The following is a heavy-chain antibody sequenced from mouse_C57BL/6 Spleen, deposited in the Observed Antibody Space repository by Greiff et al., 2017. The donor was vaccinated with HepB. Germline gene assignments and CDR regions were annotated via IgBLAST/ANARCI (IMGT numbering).Heavy chain of an antibody. V-gene: IGHV1-26*01. D-gene: IGHD3-2*02. Sequence: EVQLQQSGPELVKPGASVKISCKASGYTFTDYYMNWVKQSHGKSLEWIGDINPNDGGTSYNQKFKGKATLTVDKSSSTAYMELRSLTSEDSAVYYCARGESSGYFDYWGQGTTLTVSS. CDR2: INPNDGGT. J-gene: IGHJ2*01. CDR1: GYTFTDYY. CDR3: ARGESSGYFDY.